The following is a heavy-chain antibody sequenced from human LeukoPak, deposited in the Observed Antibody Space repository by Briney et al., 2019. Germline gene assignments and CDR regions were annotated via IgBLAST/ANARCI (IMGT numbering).Heavy chain of an antibody. V-gene: IGHV4-59*01. CDR1: GGSISNCY. CDR2: IYYSGST. CDR3: ARSRKKDWFDP. Sequence: SETLSLTCTVSGGSISNCYWSWIRQPPGKGLEWIGYIYYSGSTNYNPSLKSRVTISVDTSKNQFSLKLSSVTAADTAVYYCARSRKKDWFDPWGQGTLVTVSS. J-gene: IGHJ5*02.